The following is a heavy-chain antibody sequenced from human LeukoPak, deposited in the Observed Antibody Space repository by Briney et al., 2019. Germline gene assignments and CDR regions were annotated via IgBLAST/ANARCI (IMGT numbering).Heavy chain of an antibody. V-gene: IGHV3-69-1*01. Sequence: AGTLRLSCAVSGVTFSAHSMNWGRHAPGRGPELLSYIWSTGSVYYAPSVQGRFAISRDNARDSLFLQLSGLRGEDTAVYYCARGFWSGPSGWGVAFDLWGQGTMVTVSS. CDR3: ARGFWSGPSGWGVAFDL. CDR2: IWSTGSV. J-gene: IGHJ3*01. CDR1: GVTFSAHS. D-gene: IGHD3-3*01.